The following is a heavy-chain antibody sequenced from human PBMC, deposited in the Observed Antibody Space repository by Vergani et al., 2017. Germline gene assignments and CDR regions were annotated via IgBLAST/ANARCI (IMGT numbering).Heavy chain of an antibody. V-gene: IGHV3-23*01. D-gene: IGHD2-2*02. CDR1: GFTFSSYA. CDR3: AKVNVVVPAAIRYFDY. CDR2: ISGSGGST. Sequence: EVQLLESGGGLVQPGGSLRLSCAASGFTFSSYAMSWVRQAPGKGLEWVSAISGSGGSTYYADSVKGRFTISRDNSKNTLYLQMNSLRAEDTAVYYCAKVNVVVPAAIRYFDYWGQGTLVTVSS. J-gene: IGHJ4*02.